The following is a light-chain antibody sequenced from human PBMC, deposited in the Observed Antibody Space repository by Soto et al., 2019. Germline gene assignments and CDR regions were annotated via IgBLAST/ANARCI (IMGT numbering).Light chain of an antibody. V-gene: IGLV2-8*01. Sequence: QSALTQPPSASGSPGQSVTISCTGTSSDVGGYNYVSWYQQYPGKAPKVMIYEVSKRPSGVPDRFSGSKSGNTASLTVSGLQAEDEADYYCSSYAGSNNLVFGGGTKATVL. CDR1: SSDVGGYNY. J-gene: IGLJ2*01. CDR3: SSYAGSNNLV. CDR2: EVS.